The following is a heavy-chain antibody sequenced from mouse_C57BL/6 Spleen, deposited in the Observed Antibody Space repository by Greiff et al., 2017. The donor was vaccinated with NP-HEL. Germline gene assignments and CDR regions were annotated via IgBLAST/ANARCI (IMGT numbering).Heavy chain of an antibody. CDR3: TRGPSYGSSYLYYFDY. Sequence: EVKLMESGEGLVKPGGSLKLSCAASGFTFSSYAMSWVRQTPEKRLEWVAYISSGGDYIYYADTVKGRFTISRDNARNTLYLQMSSLKSEDTAMYYCTRGPSYGSSYLYYFDYWGQGTTLTVSS. V-gene: IGHV5-9-1*02. D-gene: IGHD1-1*01. CDR2: ISSGGDYI. J-gene: IGHJ2*01. CDR1: GFTFSSYA.